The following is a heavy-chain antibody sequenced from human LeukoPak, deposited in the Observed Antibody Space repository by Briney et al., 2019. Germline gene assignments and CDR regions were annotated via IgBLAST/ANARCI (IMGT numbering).Heavy chain of an antibody. CDR1: GFTFSSYA. CDR3: AKEAAAILWHYYYYMDV. Sequence: GGSLRLSCVASGFTFSSYAMSWVRQAPGKGLEWVSAISGSDGSTYYADSVKGRFTISRDNSKNTLYLQMNSLRAEDTAVYYCAKEAAAILWHYYYYMDVWGKGTTVAVSS. J-gene: IGHJ6*03. CDR2: ISGSDGST. V-gene: IGHV3-23*01. D-gene: IGHD2-21*02.